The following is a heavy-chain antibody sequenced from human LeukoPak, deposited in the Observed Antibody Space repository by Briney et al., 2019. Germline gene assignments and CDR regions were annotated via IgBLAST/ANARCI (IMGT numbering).Heavy chain of an antibody. Sequence: PGGSLRLSCAASGFTFNNYWMSWVRQAPGKGLEWVANIKQDGSEKYYVVSVKGRFTISRDNAKNSLYLQMNSLRADDAAMYYCARDSRALPSWGQGTLVTVSS. CDR1: GFTFNNYW. CDR2: IKQDGSEK. V-gene: IGHV3-7*01. J-gene: IGHJ4*02. CDR3: ARDSRALPS.